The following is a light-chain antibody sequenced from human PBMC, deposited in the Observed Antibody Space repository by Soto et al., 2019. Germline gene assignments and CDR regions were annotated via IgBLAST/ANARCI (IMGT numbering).Light chain of an antibody. Sequence: DIQMTQSPSTLSASVGYRFTITCRASQSISIWLAWHQQKPGKAPKLLIYDASTLQSGVPSRFSGSGSGTEFTLTISSLQPDDFATYYCQQYSNYRTFGQGTKVDIK. V-gene: IGKV1-5*01. CDR2: DAS. J-gene: IGKJ1*01. CDR3: QQYSNYRT. CDR1: QSISIW.